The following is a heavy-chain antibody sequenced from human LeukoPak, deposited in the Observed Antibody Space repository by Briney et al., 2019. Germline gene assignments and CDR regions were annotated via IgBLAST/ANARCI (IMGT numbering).Heavy chain of an antibody. D-gene: IGHD6-6*01. V-gene: IGHV3-20*04. Sequence: PGGSLRLSCAASGFTFNTYAMSWVRQAPGKGLEWVSGINWNGGSTGYADSVKGRFTISRDNAKNSLYLQMNSLRAEDTALYYCARGVTDRLQLVEPEGDYYYYYMDVWGKGTTVTVSS. J-gene: IGHJ6*03. CDR3: ARGVTDRLQLVEPEGDYYYYYMDV. CDR1: GFTFNTYA. CDR2: INWNGGST.